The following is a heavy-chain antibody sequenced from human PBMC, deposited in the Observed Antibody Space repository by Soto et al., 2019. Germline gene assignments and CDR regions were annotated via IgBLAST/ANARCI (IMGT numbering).Heavy chain of an antibody. Sequence: GGSLRLSCAASGFTFSSYGMHWVRQAPGKGLEWVAVISYDGSNKYYADSVKGRFTISRDNSKNTLYLQMNSLRAEDTAVYYCAKDRLYDSSGYYTYYYGMDVWGQGTTVTVSS. CDR2: ISYDGSNK. V-gene: IGHV3-30*18. CDR3: AKDRLYDSSGYYTYYYGMDV. J-gene: IGHJ6*02. D-gene: IGHD3-22*01. CDR1: GFTFSSYG.